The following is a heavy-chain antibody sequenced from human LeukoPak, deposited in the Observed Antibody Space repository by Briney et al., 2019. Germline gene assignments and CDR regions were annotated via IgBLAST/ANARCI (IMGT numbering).Heavy chain of an antibody. CDR1: GFTFNNFG. D-gene: IGHD4-23*01. V-gene: IGHV3-30*02. J-gene: IGHJ4*02. Sequence: GGSLRLSCAASGFTFNNFGLHWVRQAPGKGLEWVSFIGYEGVHKYYADSVKGRFTISKDNSKATLYLQMNSLRPEDTAVYYCAKDLHGGYSSDYWGQGTLVTVFS. CDR3: AKDLHGGYSSDY. CDR2: IGYEGVHK.